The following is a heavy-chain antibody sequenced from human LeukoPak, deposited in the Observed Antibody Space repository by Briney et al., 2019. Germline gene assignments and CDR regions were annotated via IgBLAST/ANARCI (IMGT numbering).Heavy chain of an antibody. Sequence: GASVNLSCKASGYTFTGYYMHWVRHAPGQGLEWMGWINPNSGGTNYAQKFQGRVTMHRDTSISTAYMELSRLRSDDTAVYYCARENSTMVRGVIINWFDPWGQGTLVTVSS. D-gene: IGHD3-10*01. J-gene: IGHJ5*02. V-gene: IGHV1-2*02. CDR3: ARENSTMVRGVIINWFDP. CDR1: GYTFTGYY. CDR2: INPNSGGT.